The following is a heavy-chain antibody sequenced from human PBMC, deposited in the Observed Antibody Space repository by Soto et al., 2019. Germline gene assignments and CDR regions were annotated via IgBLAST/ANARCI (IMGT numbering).Heavy chain of an antibody. CDR2: INPQTGGT. V-gene: IGHV1-2*02. Sequence: ASVKVSCKASGYTFTGYYIHWVREAPGQGLEWMGWINPQTGGTSCAQKFQGRVTLSRDTSINTAYLELSRLRFDDAAVYFCARERYQVISDGMDVWGQGTTVTVSS. CDR1: GYTFTGYY. CDR3: ARERYQVISDGMDV. D-gene: IGHD2-2*01. J-gene: IGHJ6*02.